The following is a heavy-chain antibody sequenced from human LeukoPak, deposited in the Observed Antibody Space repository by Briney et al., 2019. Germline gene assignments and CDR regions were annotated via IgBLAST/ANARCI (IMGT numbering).Heavy chain of an antibody. CDR2: IYSSGIT. V-gene: IGHV4-4*07. CDR1: GGFISSYY. J-gene: IGHJ4*02. CDR3: ARRESSGWYVDY. D-gene: IGHD6-19*01. Sequence: SETLSLTCTVSGGFISSYYWIWIRQPAGKGLEWFGRIYSSGITNYTPSFKSRVTMSVDTSKNQFSLTMTSVTAADTAVYYGARRESSGWYVDYWGQGILVTVSA.